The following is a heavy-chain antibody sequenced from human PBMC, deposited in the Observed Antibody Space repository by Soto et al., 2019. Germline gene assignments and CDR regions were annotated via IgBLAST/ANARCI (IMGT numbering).Heavy chain of an antibody. J-gene: IGHJ6*02. Sequence: SVKVSCKASGGTFSSYAISWVRQAPGQGLEWMGGIIPIFGTANYAQKFQGRVTITADKSTSTAYMELSSLRSEDTAVYYCARNHKTQQLVRHSSGHCYGMDVWGQGTTVTVSS. CDR2: IIPIFGTA. V-gene: IGHV1-69*06. CDR1: GGTFSSYA. D-gene: IGHD6-13*01. CDR3: ARNHKTQQLVRHSSGHCYGMDV.